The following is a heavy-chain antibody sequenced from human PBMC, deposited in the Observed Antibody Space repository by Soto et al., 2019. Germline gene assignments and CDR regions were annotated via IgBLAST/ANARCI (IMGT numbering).Heavy chain of an antibody. D-gene: IGHD6-6*01. CDR2: IDGGGYYT. Sequence: EVQLLESGGGLEQPGGSLRLSCAASGFTFGNYPMSWVRQAPGKGLEWVAAIDGGGYYTWHADSVKGRFIISRDNSRSTVSLQMNNLRAEDTAVYYCAKASASVRPYYFEYWGQGTLVTVSS. J-gene: IGHJ4*02. CDR1: GFTFGNYP. V-gene: IGHV3-23*01. CDR3: AKASASVRPYYFEY.